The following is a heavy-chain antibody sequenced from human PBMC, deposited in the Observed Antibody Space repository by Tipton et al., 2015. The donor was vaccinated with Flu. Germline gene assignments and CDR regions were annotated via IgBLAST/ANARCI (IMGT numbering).Heavy chain of an antibody. V-gene: IGHV3-33*01. CDR3: ARDKNEFYAFDF. Sequence: SLRLSCAASGFIFSTYGMHWVRQAPGKGLEWVAVIWYDGSNEYYADSVKGRFTISRDNSKNTLYLQMNSLRAEDTGVYYCARDKNEFYAFDFWAQGTLVTVSS. CDR2: IWYDGSNE. CDR1: GFIFSTYG. D-gene: IGHD2/OR15-2a*01. J-gene: IGHJ4*02.